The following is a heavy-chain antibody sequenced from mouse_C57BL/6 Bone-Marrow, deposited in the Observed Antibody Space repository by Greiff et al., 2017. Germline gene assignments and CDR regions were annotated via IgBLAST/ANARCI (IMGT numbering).Heavy chain of an antibody. CDR3: ARSGDGYAYAMDY. J-gene: IGHJ4*01. D-gene: IGHD2-2*01. V-gene: IGHV1-69*01. Sequence: VQLQQPGAELVMPGASVKLSCKASGYTFTSYWMHWVKQRPGQGLEWIGEIDPSDSYTNYNQKFKGKSTLTVDKSSSTAYMQLSSLTSEDSAVYYAARSGDGYAYAMDYWGQGTSVTVSS. CDR2: IDPSDSYT. CDR1: GYTFTSYW.